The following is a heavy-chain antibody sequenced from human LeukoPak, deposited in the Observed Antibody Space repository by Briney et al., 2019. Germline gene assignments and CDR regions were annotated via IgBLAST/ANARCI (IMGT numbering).Heavy chain of an antibody. CDR3: AKTITTWAFNY. V-gene: IGHV3-48*01. D-gene: IGHD2/OR15-2a*01. CDR2: ISTTGTTI. Sequence: GGSLRLSCAASGFTFSAYHINWVRQAPGKGLEWISYISTTGTTIHYADSVKGRFAISRDNSKNTLYLQMNSLRAADTAVYYCAKTITTWAFNYWGQGTLVTVSS. CDR1: GFTFSAYH. J-gene: IGHJ4*02.